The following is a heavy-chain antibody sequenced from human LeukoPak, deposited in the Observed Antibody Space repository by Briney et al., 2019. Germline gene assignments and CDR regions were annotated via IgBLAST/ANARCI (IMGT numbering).Heavy chain of an antibody. V-gene: IGHV3-23*01. D-gene: IGHD4-23*01. CDR1: GFTFSSYA. CDR3: AKGIVDYGGTGVFYYYYMDV. CDR2: ISGSGGST. J-gene: IGHJ6*03. Sequence: GGSLRLXCAASGFTFSSYAMSWVRQAPGKGLEWVSAISGSGGSTYYADSVKGRFTISRDNSKNTLYLQMNSLRAEDTAVYYCAKGIVDYGGTGVFYYYYMDVWGKGTTVTVSS.